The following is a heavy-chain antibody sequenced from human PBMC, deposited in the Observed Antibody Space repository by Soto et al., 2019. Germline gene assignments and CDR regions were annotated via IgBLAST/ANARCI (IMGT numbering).Heavy chain of an antibody. J-gene: IGHJ4*02. D-gene: IGHD3-22*01. CDR2: ISSSSTYI. V-gene: IGHV3-21*01. Sequence: EVQLVESGGGLVKPGGSLRLSCAASGFTFSSYSMNWVPQAPGKGLQWVSSISSSSTYIYYADSVKGRFTISRDNAKNSLYLQMNSLRAEDTAVYYCARGTNYYDSSVYYGYWGQGTLVTVSS. CDR3: ARGTNYYDSSVYYGY. CDR1: GFTFSSYS.